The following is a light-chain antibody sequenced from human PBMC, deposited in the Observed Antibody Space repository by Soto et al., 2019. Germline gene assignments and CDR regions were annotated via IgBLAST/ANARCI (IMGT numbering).Light chain of an antibody. J-gene: IGKJ2*01. Sequence: DIQMTQSPSSLSASVGDRVTITCRASQSIRSYLNLYHEKPGKTPQLLIYGASNLQSGAPSRFTGSGSATHFTLTISSLQPEDFATYYCQQSYTTPYTFGQGTKLEIK. CDR1: QSIRSY. V-gene: IGKV1-39*01. CDR2: GAS. CDR3: QQSYTTPYT.